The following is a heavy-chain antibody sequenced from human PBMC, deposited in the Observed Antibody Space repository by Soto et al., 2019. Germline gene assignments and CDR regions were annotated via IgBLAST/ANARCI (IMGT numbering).Heavy chain of an antibody. CDR3: VRESKWYGGQYFQD. J-gene: IGHJ1*01. CDR1: GFTFKYYA. V-gene: IGHV3-23*01. CDR2: IGGSGDKT. Sequence: EVQLLQSGGGLAQPGTSLRLSCAASGFTFKYYAMTWVRQAPGKGLEWVSTIGGSGDKTDYADSVKGRFRVSRDNSKDTLYLQMDSLRADDTALYYCVRESKWYGGQYFQDWGQGTLVTVSS. D-gene: IGHD2-8*01.